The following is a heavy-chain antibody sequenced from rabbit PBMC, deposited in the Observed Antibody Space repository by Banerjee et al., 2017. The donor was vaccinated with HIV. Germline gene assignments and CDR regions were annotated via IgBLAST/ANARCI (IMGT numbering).Heavy chain of an antibody. Sequence: QEQLEESGGGLVQPEGSLTLTCTASGFSFSNKYVMCWVRQAPGKGLEWIACINTSSGNSVYASWAKGRFTTTKSSSTTVMLQITMLIAADTATYFCARDFTGVTGWNFNLWGPGTLVTVS. V-gene: IGHV1S45*01. CDR3: ARDFTGVTGWNFNL. CDR2: INTSSGNS. D-gene: IGHD7-1*01. J-gene: IGHJ4*01. CDR1: GFSFSNKYV.